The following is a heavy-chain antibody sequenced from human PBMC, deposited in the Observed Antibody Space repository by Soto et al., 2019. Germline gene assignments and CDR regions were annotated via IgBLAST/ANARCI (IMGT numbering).Heavy chain of an antibody. CDR1: GFTFSSYA. V-gene: IGHV3-23*01. Sequence: EVQLLESGGGLVQPGGSLRLSCAASGFTFSSYAMSWVRQAPGKGLEWVSAISGSGGSTYYADSVKGRFTISRDNSKNTLYLQMNSLRAEDTAVYYCAKGRGVLTGYYQGDYFDYWGQGTLVTVSP. D-gene: IGHD3-9*01. CDR3: AKGRGVLTGYYQGDYFDY. J-gene: IGHJ4*02. CDR2: ISGSGGST.